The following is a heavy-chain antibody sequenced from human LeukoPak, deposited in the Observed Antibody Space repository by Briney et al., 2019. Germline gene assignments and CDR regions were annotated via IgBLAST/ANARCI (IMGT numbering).Heavy chain of an antibody. V-gene: IGHV1-46*01. J-gene: IGHJ4*02. CDR2: VNPSGRST. CDR3: AREGIAEAKNFDY. CDR1: GYRFTSYY. Sequence: ASVKVSCKTSGYRFTSYYNHWVRQAPGQGLEWMGIVNPSGRSTRYAQKFQGRVSMTWDTSTSTVYMELSSLRSEDTAVYYCAREGIAEAKNFDYWGQGTLVTVSS. D-gene: IGHD6-13*01.